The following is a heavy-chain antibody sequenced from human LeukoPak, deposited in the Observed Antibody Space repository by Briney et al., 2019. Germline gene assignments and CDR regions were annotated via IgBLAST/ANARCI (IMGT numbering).Heavy chain of an antibody. Sequence: SETLSLTCTVSGGSIISNSYYWGWIRQPPGKGLEWIGSIYYTGSTYYNPSLKSRVTISVDTSKNQFSLKLSPVTAADTAVYYCTRDQRSGYSGYDYYYYYYMDVWGKGTTVTVSS. CDR1: GGSIISNSYY. CDR2: IYYTGST. CDR3: TRDQRSGYSGYDYYYYYYMDV. D-gene: IGHD5-12*01. V-gene: IGHV4-39*07. J-gene: IGHJ6*03.